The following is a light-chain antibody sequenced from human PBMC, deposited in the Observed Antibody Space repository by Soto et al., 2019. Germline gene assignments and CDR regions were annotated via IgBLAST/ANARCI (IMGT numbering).Light chain of an antibody. J-gene: IGKJ1*01. Sequence: EIVLTQSPGTLSLSPGERATLSCRSSQNLSSGYLAWYQQKPGQAPRILIYAASSRATGIPDRFSGSGSGTDFSLTISRLEPEDFAVYYCQQYDTSPRTFGQGTMVDIK. CDR3: QQYDTSPRT. V-gene: IGKV3-20*01. CDR1: QNLSSGY. CDR2: AAS.